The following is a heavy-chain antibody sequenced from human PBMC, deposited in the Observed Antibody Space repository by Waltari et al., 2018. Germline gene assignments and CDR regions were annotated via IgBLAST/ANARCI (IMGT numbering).Heavy chain of an antibody. CDR2: ISYNGNDK. Sequence: QVQLVESGGGAVQPGRSLRLSCAATGFTFSSYAMHWVRQAPGKGLEWVAVISYNGNDKYYTDSVKGRFTISRDNSKNSLYLQMNSLRAEDTAVYYCAREVEYSSSFDYWGQGTLVTVSS. CDR3: AREVEYSSSFDY. D-gene: IGHD6-6*01. V-gene: IGHV3-30*03. J-gene: IGHJ4*02. CDR1: GFTFSSYA.